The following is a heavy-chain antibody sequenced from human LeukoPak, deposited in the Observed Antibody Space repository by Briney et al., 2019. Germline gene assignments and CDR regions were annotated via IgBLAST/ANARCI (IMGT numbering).Heavy chain of an antibody. J-gene: IGHJ6*04. D-gene: IGHD3-10*02. CDR3: AELGITMIGGV. CDR2: ISSSGSTI. V-gene: IGHV3-48*03. Sequence: AGGSLRLSCAASGFTFSSYEMNWARQAAWKGLEWVSYISSSGSTIYYADSVKGRFTISRDNAKNSLYLQMNSLRAEDTAVYYCAELGITMIGGVWGKGTTVTISS. CDR1: GFTFSSYE.